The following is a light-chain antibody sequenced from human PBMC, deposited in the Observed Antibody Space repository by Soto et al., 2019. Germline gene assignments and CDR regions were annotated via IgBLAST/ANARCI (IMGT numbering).Light chain of an antibody. CDR1: QGIKND. Sequence: DIQMTQSPSSLSASLGDRVTITCRASQGIKNDLAWYQQKPGKAPKRLIYGAYNLESGVQSRFSGSGSGTEFTLTIRSLQPEDFATYYCKQGYTTPGTFGQGTKVDIK. CDR2: GAY. J-gene: IGKJ1*01. CDR3: KQGYTTPGT. V-gene: IGKV1-39*01.